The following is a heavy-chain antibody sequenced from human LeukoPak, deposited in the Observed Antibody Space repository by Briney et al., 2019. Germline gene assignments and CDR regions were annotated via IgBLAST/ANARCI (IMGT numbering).Heavy chain of an antibody. V-gene: IGHV3-23*01. Sequence: GRSLRLSCAASGFTSSSYAMHWVRQAPGKGLEWVSAISGSGGSTYYADSVKGRFTISRDNAKNTLYLQMNSLRAEDTAVYYCTREVSGSLYFDYWGQGTLVTVSS. CDR1: GFTSSSYA. D-gene: IGHD1-26*01. CDR3: TREVSGSLYFDY. CDR2: ISGSGGST. J-gene: IGHJ4*02.